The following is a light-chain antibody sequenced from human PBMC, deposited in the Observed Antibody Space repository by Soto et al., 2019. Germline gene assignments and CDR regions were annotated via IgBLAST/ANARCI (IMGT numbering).Light chain of an antibody. Sequence: QSALTQPASVSGSPGQSLTISCTGTSSDVGGYDYVSWYQQHPGKAPKLMIYDVNNRPSGVSNRFSGSKSGNTASLTISGLQAEEEADYYCSSYTSSSTLVFGGGTKLTVL. J-gene: IGLJ2*01. CDR2: DVN. V-gene: IGLV2-14*01. CDR1: SSDVGGYDY. CDR3: SSYTSSSTLV.